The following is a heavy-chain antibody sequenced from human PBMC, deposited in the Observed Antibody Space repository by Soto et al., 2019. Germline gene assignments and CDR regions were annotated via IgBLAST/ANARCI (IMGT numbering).Heavy chain of an antibody. CDR3: AKGRLYDFWSGYYQSYYYYYGMDV. J-gene: IGHJ6*02. Sequence: PGGSLRLSCAASGFTFSSYAMSWVRQAPGKGLEWVSAISGSGGSTYYADSVKGRFTISRDNSKNTLYLQMNSLRAEDTAVYYCAKGRLYDFWSGYYQSYYYYYGMDVWGQGTTVTVSS. CDR1: GFTFSSYA. CDR2: ISGSGGST. D-gene: IGHD3-3*01. V-gene: IGHV3-23*01.